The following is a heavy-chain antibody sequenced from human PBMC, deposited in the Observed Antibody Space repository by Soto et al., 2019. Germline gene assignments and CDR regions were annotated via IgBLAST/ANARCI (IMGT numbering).Heavy chain of an antibody. Sequence: VQLVESGGGVVQPGRSLRLSCAASGFTFSNYAMTWVRQAPGKGLEWITTINDGGTTTFYADSVKGRFTISRDNSENTLYLQMSSLRAEDTAIYYCAKGEWELPTYFDYWGQGTLVTVSS. D-gene: IGHD1-26*01. CDR3: AKGEWELPTYFDY. CDR2: INDGGTTT. J-gene: IGHJ4*02. CDR1: GFTFSNYA. V-gene: IGHV3-23*04.